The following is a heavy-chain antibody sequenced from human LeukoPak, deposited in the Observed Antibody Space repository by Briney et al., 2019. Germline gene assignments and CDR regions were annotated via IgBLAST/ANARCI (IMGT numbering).Heavy chain of an antibody. J-gene: IGHJ5*02. CDR3: AREPPLPAAIPGGFDP. V-gene: IGHV3-48*04. D-gene: IGHD2-2*02. Sequence: GGSLRLSCAASGFTFGPYTMNWVRQAPGKGLEWVSYISSSSDTIYYADSVKGRFTISRDNAKNSLYLQMNSLRAEDTAVYYCAREPPLPAAIPGGFDPWGQGTLVTVSS. CDR1: GFTFGPYT. CDR2: ISSSSDTI.